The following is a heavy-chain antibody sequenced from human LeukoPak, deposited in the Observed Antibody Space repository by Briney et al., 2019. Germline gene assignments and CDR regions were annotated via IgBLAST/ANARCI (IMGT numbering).Heavy chain of an antibody. D-gene: IGHD4-17*01. V-gene: IGHV4-31*03. CDR1: GGSIISGGYY. CDR3: ARARGGTVTTSPFDY. CDR2: IYYSGST. Sequence: SQTLSLTCTVSGGSIISGGYYWSWIRQHPGKGLEWIGYIYYSGSTYYNPSLKSRVTISVDTSKNQFSLKLSSVTAADTAVYYCARARGGTVTTSPFDYWGQGTLVTVSS. J-gene: IGHJ4*02.